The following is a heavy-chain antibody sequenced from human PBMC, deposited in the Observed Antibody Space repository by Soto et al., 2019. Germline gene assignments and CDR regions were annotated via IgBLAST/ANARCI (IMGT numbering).Heavy chain of an antibody. D-gene: IGHD2-21*02. Sequence: QVQLVESGGGVVQPGRSLRLSCAASGFTFSSYGMHWVRQAPGKGLEWVAVISYDGSNKYYADSVKGRFTISRDNSKNTLYLRMNSLRAEDTAVYYCAKGLAYCGGDCYSHFDLWGRGTLVTVSS. V-gene: IGHV3-30*18. J-gene: IGHJ2*01. CDR3: AKGLAYCGGDCYSHFDL. CDR1: GFTFSSYG. CDR2: ISYDGSNK.